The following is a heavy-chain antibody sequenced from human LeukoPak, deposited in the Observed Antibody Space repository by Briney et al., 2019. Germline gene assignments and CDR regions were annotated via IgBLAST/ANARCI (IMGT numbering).Heavy chain of an antibody. Sequence: SETLSLTCTVSGGSISSSSYYWGWIRQPPGKGLEWIGSIYYSGSTYYNPSLKSRVTISVDTSKNRFSLKLSSVTAADTAVYYCARTATTPDYWGQGTLVTVSS. CDR2: IYYSGST. CDR1: GGSISSSSYY. V-gene: IGHV4-39*01. D-gene: IGHD5-12*01. CDR3: ARTATTPDY. J-gene: IGHJ4*02.